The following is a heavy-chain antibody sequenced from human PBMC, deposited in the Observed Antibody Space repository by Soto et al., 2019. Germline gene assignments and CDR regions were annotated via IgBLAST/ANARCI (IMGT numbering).Heavy chain of an antibody. Sequence: QVQLVESGGGLVKPGGSLRLSCATSGFTFSDYYMSWIRQAPGKGLEFVSYISPKGTYRTYADSVKGRFTISRDNAKNSLYLQVISLRAEDTAVYYCSRGGGGGLFDLWGQGTFVTVSS. V-gene: IGHV3-11*06. CDR1: GFTFSDYY. CDR2: ISPKGTYR. CDR3: SRGGGGGLFDL. D-gene: IGHD2-21*01. J-gene: IGHJ5*02.